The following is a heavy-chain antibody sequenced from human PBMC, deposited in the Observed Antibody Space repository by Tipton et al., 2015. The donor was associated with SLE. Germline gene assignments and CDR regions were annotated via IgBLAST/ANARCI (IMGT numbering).Heavy chain of an antibody. CDR3: AREAGGWYYFDY. Sequence: LRLSCTVSGDSISRHYWTWIRQPPGKGLEWIGYVYDTGNTHYDPSLKSRSTISIDTSKNQFSLRLSSVTAADTAVYYCAREAGGWYYFDYWGQGALVTVSS. J-gene: IGHJ4*02. V-gene: IGHV4-59*11. CDR2: VYDTGNT. CDR1: GDSISRHY. D-gene: IGHD6-19*01.